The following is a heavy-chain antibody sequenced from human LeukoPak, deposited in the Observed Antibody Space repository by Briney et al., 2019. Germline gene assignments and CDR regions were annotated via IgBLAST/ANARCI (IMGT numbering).Heavy chain of an antibody. Sequence: PSQTLSLTCTVSGGSISSGGYYWSWIRQHPGKGLEWIGYIYYSGSTYYNPSLKSRVTISVGTSKNQFSLKLSSVTAADTAVYYCMMIVVVITDYFDYWGQGTLVTVSS. D-gene: IGHD3-22*01. CDR2: IYYSGST. V-gene: IGHV4-31*03. CDR1: GGSISSGGYY. J-gene: IGHJ4*02. CDR3: MMIVVVITDYFDY.